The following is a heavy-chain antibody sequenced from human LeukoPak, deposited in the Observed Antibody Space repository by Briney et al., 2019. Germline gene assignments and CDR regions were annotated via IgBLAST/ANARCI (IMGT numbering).Heavy chain of an antibody. CDR2: IYPGDSDT. CDR1: GYKFTSYW. D-gene: IGHD2-15*01. J-gene: IGHJ3*02. Sequence: HGESLKISCEGSGYKFTSYWIAWVRQMPGKGLEWMGTIYPGDSDTRYRPSFQGQVTISADKSISTAYLQWSSLKASDSAMYFCARRGLAATASDAFDIWGQGTMVTVSS. CDR3: ARRGLAATASDAFDI. V-gene: IGHV5-51*01.